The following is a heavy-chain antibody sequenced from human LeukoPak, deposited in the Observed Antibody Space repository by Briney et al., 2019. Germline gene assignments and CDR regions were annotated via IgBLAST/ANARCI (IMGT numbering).Heavy chain of an antibody. CDR3: ARDRGGRGLDY. V-gene: IGHV3-21*06. Sequence: KSGGSLRLSCAASGFTFSSSGMSWVRQAPGKGLEWVSSISSTGNYIYYTESMKGRFTISRDNAKNSLFLQMNSLRAEDTAVYYCARDRGGRGLDYWGQGTLVTVSS. J-gene: IGHJ4*02. D-gene: IGHD4-23*01. CDR2: ISSTGNYI. CDR1: GFTFSSSG.